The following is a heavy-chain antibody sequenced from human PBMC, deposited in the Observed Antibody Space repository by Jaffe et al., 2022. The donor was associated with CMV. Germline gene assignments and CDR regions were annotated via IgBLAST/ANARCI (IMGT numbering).Heavy chain of an antibody. V-gene: IGHV2-5*01. J-gene: IGHJ4*02. CDR1: GFSLTTSGVD. CDR3: AHTFSVRNFGRGYHYGHLDY. CDR2: IYSNDDK. D-gene: IGHD5-18*01. Sequence: QITLKESGPTLVKPTQTLTLTCTFSGFSLTTSGVDVGWNRQPGVVWFRQPPGEAPEWLALIYSNDDKRYSPSLKSRLTITKDTANNQVVLTMTNMDPVDTATYFCAHTFSVRNFGRGYHYGHLDYWGQGTLVTVSS.